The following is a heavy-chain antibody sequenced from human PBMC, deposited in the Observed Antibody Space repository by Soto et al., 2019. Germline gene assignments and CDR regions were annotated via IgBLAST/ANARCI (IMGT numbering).Heavy chain of an antibody. CDR1: GFTFSSYA. CDR3: ARDPTGPTILNWFDP. Sequence: PGGSLRLSCAASGFTFSSYAMHWVRQAPGKGLEWVAVISYDGSNKYYADSVKGRFTISRDNSKNTLYLQMNSLRAEDTAVYYCARDPTGPTILNWFDPWGQGTLVTVSS. J-gene: IGHJ5*02. CDR2: ISYDGSNK. V-gene: IGHV3-30-3*01.